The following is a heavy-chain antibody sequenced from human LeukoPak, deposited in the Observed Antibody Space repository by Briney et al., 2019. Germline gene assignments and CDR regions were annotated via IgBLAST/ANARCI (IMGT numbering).Heavy chain of an antibody. Sequence: SVSVSWKTSGYTYTTYDINRERKATRQGREWLGSSNPNRGNTGYAQKLKGIVTMTRNTSISTPYMELSSLRSEDTAVYYCARVATIFGVAKGNDYWVQGTLVTVSS. V-gene: IGHV1-8*02. CDR3: ARVATIFGVAKGNDY. CDR1: GYTYTTYD. D-gene: IGHD3-3*01. J-gene: IGHJ4*02. CDR2: SNPNRGNT.